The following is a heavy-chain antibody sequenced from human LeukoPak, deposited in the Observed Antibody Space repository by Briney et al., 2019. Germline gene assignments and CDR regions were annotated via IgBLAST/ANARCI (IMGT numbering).Heavy chain of an antibody. J-gene: IGHJ4*02. CDR3: AGLVGRYSSGLYYYYFDY. D-gene: IGHD3-22*01. V-gene: IGHV4-4*02. CDR2: MYLSGTT. CDR1: GDSINSLDL. Sequence: SETLSLTCTVSGDSINSLDLWSWVRQPLGKGLEWIGEMYLSGTTHSNPSVKSRVTISIDKSKNQFFLNLSSVTAADTAVYYCAGLVGRYSSGLYYYYFDYWGQGTLVTVSS.